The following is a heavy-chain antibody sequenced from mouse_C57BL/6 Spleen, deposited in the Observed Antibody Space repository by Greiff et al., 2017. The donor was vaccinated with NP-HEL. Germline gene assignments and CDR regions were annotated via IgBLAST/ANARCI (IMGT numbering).Heavy chain of an antibody. Sequence: QVTLKESGPGILQSSQTLSLTCSFSGFSLSTSGMGVSWIRQPSGKGLEWLAHIYWDDDKRYNPFLKSRLTISKDTSRNQVFLKITRGDTADTATYYCAQKGGDYYGSSSFAYWGQGTLVTVSA. J-gene: IGHJ3*01. CDR1: GFSLSTSGMG. CDR2: IYWDDDK. CDR3: AQKGGDYYGSSSFAY. V-gene: IGHV8-12*01. D-gene: IGHD1-1*01.